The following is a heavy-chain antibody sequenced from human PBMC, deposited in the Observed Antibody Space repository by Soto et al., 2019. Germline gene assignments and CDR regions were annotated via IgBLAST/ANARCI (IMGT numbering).Heavy chain of an antibody. Sequence: QVQLQQWGAGLLKPSETLSLTCAVYGGSFSGYYWSWIRQSPEKGLEWIGEINHSGTTKYNPSLKSRVIISVDTSKNQFSLKLSSVTAADTAVYYCARHPGPGVRRRESKLVGAQYYFDYWGQGTLVTVSS. J-gene: IGHJ4*02. D-gene: IGHD1-26*01. CDR3: ARHPGPGVRRRESKLVGAQYYFDY. V-gene: IGHV4-34*01. CDR1: GGSFSGYY. CDR2: INHSGTT.